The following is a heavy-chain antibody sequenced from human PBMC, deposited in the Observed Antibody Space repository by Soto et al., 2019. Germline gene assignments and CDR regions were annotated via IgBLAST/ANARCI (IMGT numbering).Heavy chain of an antibody. Sequence: EVQLLESGGGLVQPGGSLRLSCAASGFTFSTYAMNWVRQAPGNGLEWVSAISGSGGSIHYADSVKGPFTISRDNFKNSLYLQMNSLRDEDTAVYHCVKGYWKGDVWGQGTTVTVSS. J-gene: IGHJ6*02. D-gene: IGHD1-1*01. CDR2: ISGSGGSI. V-gene: IGHV3-23*01. CDR3: VKGYWKGDV. CDR1: GFTFSTYA.